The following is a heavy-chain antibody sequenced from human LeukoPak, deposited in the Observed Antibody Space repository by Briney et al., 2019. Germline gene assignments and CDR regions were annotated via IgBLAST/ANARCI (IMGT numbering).Heavy chain of an antibody. J-gene: IGHJ4*02. Sequence: PSETLSLTCTVSGGSISSYYWSWIRQPPGKGLEWIGYIYYSGSTNYNPSLKSRVTISVDTSKNQFSLKLSSVTAADTAVYYCARSSGGVNGKGRPDYWGQGTLVTVSS. CDR1: GGSISSYY. CDR3: ARSSGGVNGKGRPDY. CDR2: IYYSGST. V-gene: IGHV4-59*08. D-gene: IGHD3-16*01.